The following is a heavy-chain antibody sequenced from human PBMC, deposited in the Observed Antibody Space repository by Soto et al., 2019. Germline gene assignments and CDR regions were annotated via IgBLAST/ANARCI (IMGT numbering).Heavy chain of an antibody. V-gene: IGHV1-18*01. D-gene: IGHD1-1*01. CDR1: GYAFTTYG. CDR2: ISAHNGNT. J-gene: IGHJ4*02. Sequence: QVHLVQSGAEVKKPGASVKVSGKGSGYAFTTYGITWVRQAPGQGLEGRGWISAHNGNTNYAQKRQGRVTVTRDTSTSTAYMELRSLRSDDTAVYYCARGRYGDYWGQGALVTVSS. CDR3: ARGRYGDY.